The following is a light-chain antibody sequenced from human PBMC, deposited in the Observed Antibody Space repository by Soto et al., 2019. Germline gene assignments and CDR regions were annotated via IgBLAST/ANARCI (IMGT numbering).Light chain of an antibody. Sequence: QSALTQPRSVSGSPGQSVTISCTGTGSDVGGYNYVSWYQQHPGKAPKLMIYDVSERPSGVPDRFSGSKSGNTASLTVSGLQAEDDADYYCSSYAGSNNPVVFGGGTQLTVL. J-gene: IGLJ2*01. V-gene: IGLV2-11*01. CDR1: GSDVGGYNY. CDR2: DVS. CDR3: SSYAGSNNPVV.